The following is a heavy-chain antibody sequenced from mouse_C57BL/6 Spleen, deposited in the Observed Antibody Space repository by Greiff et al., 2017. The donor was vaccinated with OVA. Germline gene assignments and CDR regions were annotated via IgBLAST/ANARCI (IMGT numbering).Heavy chain of an antibody. D-gene: IGHD3-3*01. V-gene: IGHV1-81*01. Sequence: QVQLQQSGAELARPGASVKLSCKASGYTFTSYGISWVKQRTGQGLEWIGEIYPRSGNTYYNEKFKGKATLTVDKPSSTAYMQLSSLTSEDSAVYYCARGGTGYAMDYWGQGTSVTVSS. CDR2: IYPRSGNT. CDR1: GYTFTSYG. J-gene: IGHJ4*01. CDR3: ARGGTGYAMDY.